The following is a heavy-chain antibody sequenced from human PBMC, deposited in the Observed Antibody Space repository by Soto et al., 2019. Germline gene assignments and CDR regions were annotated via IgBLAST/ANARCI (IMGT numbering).Heavy chain of an antibody. J-gene: IGHJ6*02. CDR2: IIPIFGTA. CDR3: ARENSGSYSWYYYYGMDV. V-gene: IGHV1-69*01. CDR1: GGTFSSYA. D-gene: IGHD1-26*01. Sequence: QVQLVQSGAEVKKPGSSVKVSCKASGGTFSSYAISWVRQAPGQGLEWMGGIIPIFGTANYAQKFQGRVTITADESTSTAYMELSSLRSEDTAVYYCARENSGSYSWYYYYGMDVWGQGTTVTVSS.